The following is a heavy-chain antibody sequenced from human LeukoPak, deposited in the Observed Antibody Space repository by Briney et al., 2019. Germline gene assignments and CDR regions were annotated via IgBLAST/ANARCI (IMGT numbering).Heavy chain of an antibody. CDR2: INPNSGGT. CDR3: ARESEYSSSWYNRAEYFQH. V-gene: IGHV1-2*02. D-gene: IGHD6-13*01. J-gene: IGHJ1*01. CDR1: GYTFPGYY. Sequence: GASVKVSCKASGYTFPGYYMHWVRQAPGQGLEWMGWINPNSGGTNYAQKFQGRVTMTRDTSISTAYMELSRLRSDDTAVYYCARESEYSSSWYNRAEYFQHWGQGTLVTVSS.